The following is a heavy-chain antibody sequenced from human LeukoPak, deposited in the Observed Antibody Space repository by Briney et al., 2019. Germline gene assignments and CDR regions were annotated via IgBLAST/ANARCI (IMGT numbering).Heavy chain of an antibody. CDR1: GYTFTTYG. CDR2: ISGYDGNT. CDR3: ARDCSTSCYWFDP. D-gene: IGHD2-2*01. J-gene: IGHJ5*02. V-gene: IGHV1-18*01. Sequence: ASVKVSCKASGYTFTTYGISWVRQAPGQGLEWMGWISGYDGNTKYAQKPQGRVTMTTDTSTSTAYMELRSLRSDDTAVYYCARDCSTSCYWFDPWGQGTLVTVAS.